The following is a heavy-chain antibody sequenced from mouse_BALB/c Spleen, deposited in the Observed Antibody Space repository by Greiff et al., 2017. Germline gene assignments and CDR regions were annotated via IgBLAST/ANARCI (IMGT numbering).Heavy chain of an antibody. J-gene: IGHJ4*01. CDR1: GYSFTGYY. D-gene: IGHD2-10*02. Sequence: LVKTGASVKISCKASGYSFTGYYMHWVKQSHGKSLEWIGYISCYNGATSYNQKFKSKATFTVDTSSSTAYMQFNSLTSEDSAVYYCAREYGNYNAMDYWGQGTSVTVSS. CDR2: ISCYNGAT. V-gene: IGHV1S34*01. CDR3: AREYGNYNAMDY.